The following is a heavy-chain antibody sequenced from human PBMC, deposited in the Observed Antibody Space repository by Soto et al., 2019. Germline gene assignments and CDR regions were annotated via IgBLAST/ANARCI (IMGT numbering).Heavy chain of an antibody. D-gene: IGHD3-3*01. CDR2: IKSKTDGGTT. CDR3: TTFWSGYYKGGYYYYMDV. Sequence: PGGSLRLSCAASGFTFSNAWMNWVRQAPGKGLEWVGRIKSKTDGGTTDYAAPVKGRFAISRDDSKNTLYLQMNSLKTEDTAVYYCTTFWSGYYKGGYYYYMDVWGKGTTVTVSS. J-gene: IGHJ6*03. CDR1: GFTFSNAW. V-gene: IGHV3-15*01.